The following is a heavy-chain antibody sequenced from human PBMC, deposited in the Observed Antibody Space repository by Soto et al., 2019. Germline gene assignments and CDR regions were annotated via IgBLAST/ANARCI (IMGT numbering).Heavy chain of an antibody. CDR2: IYYSGST. J-gene: IGHJ4*02. CDR1: GGSISSYY. V-gene: IGHV4-59*08. D-gene: IGHD6-13*01. Sequence: QVQLQESGPGLVKPSETLSVTCTVSGGSISSYYWSWIRQPPGKGLEWIGYIYYSGSTNYSPYLKSRATISVDTSRNQFSLNLSSVTAADTAVYYCARHEWSYSSSWFHYWGQGTLVTVSS. CDR3: ARHEWSYSSSWFHY.